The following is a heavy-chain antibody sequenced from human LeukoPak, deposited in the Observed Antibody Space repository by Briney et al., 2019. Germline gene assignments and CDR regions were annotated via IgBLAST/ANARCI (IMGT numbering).Heavy chain of an antibody. D-gene: IGHD6-13*01. CDR1: GYTFSSYG. J-gene: IGHJ5*02. CDR3: ARDMVGLAADGNSFDP. CDR2: IATYNSKT. Sequence: ASVKVSCKASGYTFSSYGISWVRQAPGQGLEWMGWIATYNSKTKYAEKVQGRVTMTTDTSTTTAYMELRTLRSDDTAVYYCARDMVGLAADGNSFDPWGQGTLVTVSS. V-gene: IGHV1-18*01.